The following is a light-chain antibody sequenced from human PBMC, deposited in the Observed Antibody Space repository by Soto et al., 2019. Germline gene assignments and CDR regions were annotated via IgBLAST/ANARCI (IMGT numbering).Light chain of an antibody. Sequence: DIQMTQSPSSLAASVGDRVTITCRASQSISRYLHWYQQKPGKATKLLIYVASTLQSGVPSRFSGSGSRTDSTLTISIQQPEDFATYYHQQNYSTPTFGQGTKLEIK. J-gene: IGKJ2*01. V-gene: IGKV1-39*01. CDR2: VAS. CDR3: QQNYSTPT. CDR1: QSISRY.